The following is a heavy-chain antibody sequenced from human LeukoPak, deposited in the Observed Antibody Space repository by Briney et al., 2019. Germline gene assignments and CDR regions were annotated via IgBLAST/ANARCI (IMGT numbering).Heavy chain of an antibody. CDR3: ARQYYYGSGSYYPAY. J-gene: IGHJ4*02. Sequence: EGSLRLSCAASGFTFSSYAMHWVRQAPGKGLEWVAVISYDGSNKYYADSVKGRFTISRDNSKNTLYLQMNSLRAEDTAVYYCARQYYYGSGSYYPAYWGQGTLVTVSS. V-gene: IGHV3-30*01. CDR1: GFTFSSYA. D-gene: IGHD3-10*01. CDR2: ISYDGSNK.